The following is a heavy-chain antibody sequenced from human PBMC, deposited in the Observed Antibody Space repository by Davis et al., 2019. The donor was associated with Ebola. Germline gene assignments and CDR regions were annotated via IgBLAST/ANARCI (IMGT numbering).Heavy chain of an antibody. D-gene: IGHD2-2*01. Sequence: GGSLRLSCAASGFTFSSYSMNWVRQAPGKGLEWVSSISSSSSYIYYADSVKGRFTISRDNAKNSLYLQMNSLRAEDTAVYYCASRSSTSCYCLDYWGQGTVVTVSS. CDR1: GFTFSSYS. J-gene: IGHJ4*02. V-gene: IGHV3-21*01. CDR2: ISSSSSYI. CDR3: ASRSSTSCYCLDY.